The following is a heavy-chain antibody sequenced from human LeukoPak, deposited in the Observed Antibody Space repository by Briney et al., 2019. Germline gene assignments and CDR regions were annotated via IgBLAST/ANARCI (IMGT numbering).Heavy chain of an antibody. CDR1: GYSFTTYW. Sequence: GESLKISCKASGYSFTTYWIGWVRQAPGQGLEWMGWIIPNTGGTNYAQKFQDWVTMSSDTSISTAYMELSSLRSDDTAVYYCARGSPSYAQWHFDLWGRGTLVTVSS. CDR2: IIPNTGGT. V-gene: IGHV1-2*04. D-gene: IGHD2/OR15-2a*01. J-gene: IGHJ2*01. CDR3: ARGSPSYAQWHFDL.